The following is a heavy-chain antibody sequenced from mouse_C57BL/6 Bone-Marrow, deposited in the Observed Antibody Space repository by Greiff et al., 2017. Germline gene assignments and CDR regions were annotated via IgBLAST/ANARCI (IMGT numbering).Heavy chain of an antibody. D-gene: IGHD1-1*01. J-gene: IGHJ1*03. V-gene: IGHV1-85*01. CDR3: ARLEFDGSSGDWYFDV. Sequence: QVQLKESGPELVKPGASVKLSCKASGYTFTSYDINWVKQRPGQGLEWIGWIYPRDGSTKYNEKFKGKATLTVDTSSSTAYMELHRLTSEDSAVYFGARLEFDGSSGDWYFDVWGTGTTVTVSS. CDR2: IYPRDGST. CDR1: GYTFTSYD.